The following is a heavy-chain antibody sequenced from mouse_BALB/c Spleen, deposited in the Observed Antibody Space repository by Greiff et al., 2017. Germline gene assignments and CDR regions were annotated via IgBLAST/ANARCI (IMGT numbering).Heavy chain of an antibody. D-gene: IGHD2-14*01. J-gene: IGHJ4*01. V-gene: IGHV3-2*02. CDR3: ARGDRYDGAMDY. CDR2: ISYSGST. CDR1: GYSITSDYA. Sequence: VQLKESGPGLVKPSQSLSLTCTVTGYSITSDYAWNWIRQFPGNKLEWMGYISYSGSTSYNPSLKSRISITRDTSKNQFFLQLNSVTTEYTATYYCARGDRYDGAMDYWGQGTSVTVSS.